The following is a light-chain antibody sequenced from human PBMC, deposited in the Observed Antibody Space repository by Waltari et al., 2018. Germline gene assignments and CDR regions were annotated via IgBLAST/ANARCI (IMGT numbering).Light chain of an antibody. V-gene: IGKV1-9*01. Sequence: DLQLTQSPSFLSASVGDRVTITCRASQDLNTSLAWYQLRPGNAPKLLIFLASELQSGVPSRFSGSGSGTEFTLTISGLQPDDFATYYCQQLNFYPLTFGGGTRVEIK. CDR2: LAS. J-gene: IGKJ4*01. CDR1: QDLNTS. CDR3: QQLNFYPLT.